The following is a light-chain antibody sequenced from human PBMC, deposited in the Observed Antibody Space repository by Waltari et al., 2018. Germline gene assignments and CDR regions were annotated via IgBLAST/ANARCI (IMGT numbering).Light chain of an antibody. CDR2: GAS. Sequence: EIVLTQSPATLSLSPGERGTLSCRASQSVRNYLAWYQQKPGQAPRLLIYGASNRATGIPARFSGSGSGTDFTLTISSLEPEDFAVYYCQQRSSWPLITFGQGTRLEIK. CDR1: QSVRNY. J-gene: IGKJ5*01. V-gene: IGKV3-11*01. CDR3: QQRSSWPLIT.